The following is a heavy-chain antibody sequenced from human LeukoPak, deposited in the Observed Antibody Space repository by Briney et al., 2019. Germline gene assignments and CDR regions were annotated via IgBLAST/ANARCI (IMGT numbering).Heavy chain of an antibody. V-gene: IGHV1-2*02. D-gene: IGHD6-19*01. CDR3: APTTSDWRQFYFDY. Sequence: ASVKVSCKTSGYTFTGYYMHWVRQAPGLGLEWMGWINPNSGGTKYAQKFQSRVTMTRDTSINTAYMELSRLTSDDTATYFCAPTTSDWRQFYFDYWGQGTLVTVSS. J-gene: IGHJ4*02. CDR2: INPNSGGT. CDR1: GYTFTGYY.